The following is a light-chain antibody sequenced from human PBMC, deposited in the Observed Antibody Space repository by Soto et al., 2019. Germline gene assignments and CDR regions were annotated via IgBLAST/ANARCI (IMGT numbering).Light chain of an antibody. CDR3: HQRYSSHHTT. CDR2: AAS. Sequence: DIQMTQSPSSLSASVGDRVTITCRASQSISSYLNWYQQKPGKAPKLLIYAASSLKSGVPSRFSGSGSGTDLTLTISSLQPEDFAIYSCHQRYSSHHTTFGQGTKLEIK. J-gene: IGKJ1*01. V-gene: IGKV1-39*01. CDR1: QSISSY.